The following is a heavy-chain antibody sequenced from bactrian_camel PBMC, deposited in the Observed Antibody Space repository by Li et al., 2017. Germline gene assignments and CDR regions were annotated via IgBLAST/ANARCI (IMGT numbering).Heavy chain of an antibody. J-gene: IGHJ6*01. D-gene: IGHD4*01. CDR1: QYINNDCR. CDR3: AARRIGVCSTLARNADSGY. Sequence: HVQLVESGGGSVQAGGSLILSCAAAQYINNDCRLGWFRQAPGKEREGVAAIASDGSTRYADSVKGRFTISKDYAKNTVFLQMNSLKPEDTAMYYCAARRIGVCSTLARNADSGYWGQGTQVTVS. CDR2: IASDGST. V-gene: IGHV3S53*01.